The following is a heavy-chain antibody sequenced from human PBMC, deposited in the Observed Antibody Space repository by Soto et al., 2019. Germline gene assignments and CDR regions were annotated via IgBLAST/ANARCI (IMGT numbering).Heavy chain of an antibody. V-gene: IGHV5-51*01. CDR1: GYSFTSYW. CDR3: ARLPVTTDYYYGMDV. Sequence: PGESLKISCKGSGYSFTSYWIGWVRQMPGKGLEWMGIIYPGDSDTRYSPSFQGQVTISADKSISTAYLQWSSLKASDTAMYYCARLPVTTDYYYGMDVWGQGTTVTVS. D-gene: IGHD4-17*01. J-gene: IGHJ6*02. CDR2: IYPGDSDT.